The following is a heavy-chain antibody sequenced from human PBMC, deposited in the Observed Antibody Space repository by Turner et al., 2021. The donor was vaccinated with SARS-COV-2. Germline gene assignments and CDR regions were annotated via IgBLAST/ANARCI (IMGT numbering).Heavy chain of an antibody. J-gene: IGHJ2*01. CDR1: GFTFSSYG. D-gene: IGHD5-18*01. V-gene: IGHV3-33*01. Sequence: QVQLVESGGGVVQPGRSLRLSCAAAGFTFSSYGMDWVSQAPGMGLEWVAVIWYDGSNKYYADSVKGRFTISRDNSKNTLYLQMNSLRAEDTAVYYCARDTGTAMVFPNWYFDLWGRGTLVTVSS. CDR3: ARDTGTAMVFPNWYFDL. CDR2: IWYDGSNK.